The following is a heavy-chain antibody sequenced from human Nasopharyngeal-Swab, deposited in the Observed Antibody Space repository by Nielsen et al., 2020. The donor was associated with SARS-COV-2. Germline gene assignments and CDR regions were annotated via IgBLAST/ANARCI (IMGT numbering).Heavy chain of an antibody. J-gene: IGHJ3*02. CDR2: IRSKAYGGTT. D-gene: IGHD1-1*01. V-gene: IGHV3-49*03. CDR1: GFTFGGYA. CDR3: TRAFGLERPWSDAFDI. Sequence: GESLKISCTASGFTFGGYAMSWFRQAPGKGLEWVGFIRSKAYGGTTEYAASVKGRFTISRDDSKSIAYLQMNSLKTEDTAVYYCTRAFGLERPWSDAFDIWGQGTMVTVSS.